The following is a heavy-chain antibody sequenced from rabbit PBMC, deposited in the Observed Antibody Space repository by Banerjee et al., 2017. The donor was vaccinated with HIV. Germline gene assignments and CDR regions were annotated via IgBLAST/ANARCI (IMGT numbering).Heavy chain of an antibody. CDR2: VDTNTGTT. CDR1: GFSFSNNYW. D-gene: IGHD6-1*01. Sequence: QEQLEESGGDLVKPGASLTLTCTAAGFSFSNNYWICWVRQAPGKGLEWIACVDTNTGTTYYANWAKGRFTISKTSSTTVTLQMTSLTAADTATYFCARDHSIYYTYGGSGYGLFNLWGQGTLVTVS. CDR3: ARDHSIYYTYGGSGYGLFNL. V-gene: IGHV1S45*01. J-gene: IGHJ4*01.